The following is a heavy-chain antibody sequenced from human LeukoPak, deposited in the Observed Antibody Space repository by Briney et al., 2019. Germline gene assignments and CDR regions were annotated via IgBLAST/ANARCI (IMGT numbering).Heavy chain of an antibody. Sequence: GGSLRLSCAASGFTFSSYGMHWVRQAPGKGLEWLAVISYDGSNKYYADSVKGRFTISRDNSKNSLYLQMNSLRAEDTAVYYCAREGNYYYYYYMDVWGKGTTVTVSS. D-gene: IGHD3-10*01. CDR1: GFTFSSYG. J-gene: IGHJ6*03. CDR2: ISYDGSNK. V-gene: IGHV3-30*03. CDR3: AREGNYYYYYYMDV.